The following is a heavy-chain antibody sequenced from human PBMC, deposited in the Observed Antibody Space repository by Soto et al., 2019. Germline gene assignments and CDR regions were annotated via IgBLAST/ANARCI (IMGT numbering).Heavy chain of an antibody. CDR3: ARTWETRLANYYYYGMDV. CDR2: IYYSGST. V-gene: IGHV4-59*08. D-gene: IGHD1-26*01. J-gene: IGHJ6*02. Sequence: LSLTCTVSGGSISSYYWSWIRQPPGKGLERNGYIYYSGSTNYNPSLKSRVTISVDTSKNQFSLKLSSVTAADTAVYYCARTWETRLANYYYYGMDVWGQGTTVTVSS. CDR1: GGSISSYY.